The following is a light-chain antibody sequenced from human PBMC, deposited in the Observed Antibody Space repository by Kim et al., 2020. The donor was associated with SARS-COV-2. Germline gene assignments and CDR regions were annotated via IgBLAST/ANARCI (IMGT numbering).Light chain of an antibody. CDR1: QDISSY. Sequence: DIQLTQSPSFLSASVGDRVTITCRASQDISSYLAWYQQKPGKAPKLLIYAASTLQSGVPSRFSGSGSGTEFTLTISSLQPEDFATYYCQQLNSYPPYTFGQGTKLEI. J-gene: IGKJ2*01. CDR2: AAS. V-gene: IGKV1-9*01. CDR3: QQLNSYPPYT.